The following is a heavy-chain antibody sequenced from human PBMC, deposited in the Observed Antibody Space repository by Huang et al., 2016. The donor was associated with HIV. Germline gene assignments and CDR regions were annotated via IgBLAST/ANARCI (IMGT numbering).Heavy chain of an antibody. J-gene: IGHJ4*02. V-gene: IGHV1-8*03. D-gene: IGHD6-13*01. CDR1: GYTFTSYD. CDR3: ARGWGIAAAAADY. CDR2: MNRNSGNT. Sequence: QVQLVQSGAEVKKPGASVKVSCKASGYTFTSYDINWVRQTTGQGREWMVWMNRNSGNTGDAQKFQSRVTSTRNTSISTAYMELSSLRSEDTAVYYCARGWGIAAAAADYWGQGTLVTVSS.